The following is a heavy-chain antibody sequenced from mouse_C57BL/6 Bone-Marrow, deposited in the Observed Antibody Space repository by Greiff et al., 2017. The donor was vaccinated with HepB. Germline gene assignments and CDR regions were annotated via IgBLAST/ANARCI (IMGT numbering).Heavy chain of an antibody. J-gene: IGHJ1*03. CDR3: ARHNYYGSSPYWYFDV. Sequence: VQLQQPGAELVKPGASVKLSCKASGYTFTSYWMHWVKQRPGRGLEWIGRIDPNSGGTTYNEKFKSKATLTVDKPSSTAYMKLSSLTSEDSAVDECARHNYYGSSPYWYFDVWGTGTTVTVSS. CDR1: GYTFTSYW. CDR2: IDPNSGGT. V-gene: IGHV1-72*01. D-gene: IGHD1-1*01.